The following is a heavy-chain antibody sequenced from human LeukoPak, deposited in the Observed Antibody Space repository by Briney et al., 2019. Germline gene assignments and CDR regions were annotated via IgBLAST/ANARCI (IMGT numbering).Heavy chain of an antibody. CDR3: ARVRGTRHFDY. CDR1: GLTFSSYW. Sequence: GGSLRLSCAASGLTFSSYWMSWVRQAPGKGLEWVANIKQDGSEKYYVDSVKGRFTISRDNAKNSLYLQMNSLRAEDTAVYYCARVRGTRHFDYWGQGTLVTVSS. V-gene: IGHV3-7*01. J-gene: IGHJ4*02. D-gene: IGHD1-14*01. CDR2: IKQDGSEK.